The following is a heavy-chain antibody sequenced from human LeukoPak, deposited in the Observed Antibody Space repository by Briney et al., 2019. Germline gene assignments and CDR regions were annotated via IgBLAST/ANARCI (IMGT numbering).Heavy chain of an antibody. CDR2: IIPIFGTA. CDR1: GGTFSSYA. D-gene: IGHD2-2*01. CDR3: ARSNCSSTSCFRGGFDY. J-gene: IGHJ4*02. V-gene: IGHV1-69*05. Sequence: SVTVSCKASGGTFSSYAISWVRQAPGQGLEWMGGIIPIFGTANYAQKFQGRVTITTDESTSTAYMELSSLTSEDTAVYYCARSNCSSTSCFRGGFDYWGQGTLVTVSS.